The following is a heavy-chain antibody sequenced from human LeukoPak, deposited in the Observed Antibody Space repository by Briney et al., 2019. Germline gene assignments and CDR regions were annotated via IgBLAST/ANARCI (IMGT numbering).Heavy chain of an antibody. Sequence: PSETLSLTCAVYGGSFSGYYWSWIRQPPGKGLEWIGYIYYSGSTNYNPSLKSRVTISVDTSKNQFSLKLSSVTAADTAVYYCARHGYNLYYFDYWGQGTLVTVSS. CDR3: ARHGYNLYYFDY. V-gene: IGHV4-59*08. D-gene: IGHD1-14*01. CDR2: IYYSGST. J-gene: IGHJ4*02. CDR1: GGSFSGYY.